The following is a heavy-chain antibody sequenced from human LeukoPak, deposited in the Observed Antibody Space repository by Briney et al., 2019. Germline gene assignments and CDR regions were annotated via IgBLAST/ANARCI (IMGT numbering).Heavy chain of an antibody. D-gene: IGHD6-25*01. V-gene: IGHV3-30-3*01. J-gene: IGHJ3*02. Sequence: GTSLRLSCAASGFAFSSHSMHWVRQAPGKGLEWVALISYDGGNKYYADSVEGRFTISRDNSKNTLYLQVNSLRAEDTAVYYCARERLSAFDIWGQGTMVTVSS. CDR2: ISYDGGNK. CDR3: ARERLSAFDI. CDR1: GFAFSSHS.